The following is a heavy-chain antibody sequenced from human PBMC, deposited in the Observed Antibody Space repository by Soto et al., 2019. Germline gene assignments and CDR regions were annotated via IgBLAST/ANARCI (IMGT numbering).Heavy chain of an antibody. D-gene: IGHD3-3*01. V-gene: IGHV3-9*01. Sequence: EVQLVESGGGLVQPGRSLRLSCAASGFTFDDYAMHWVRQAPGKGLEWVSGISWNSGSIGYADSVKGRFTISRHNAKNSLYLQMNSLRAEDTALYYCAKGGLLEWLNAPANYWGQGTLVTVSS. CDR3: AKGGLLEWLNAPANY. J-gene: IGHJ4*02. CDR2: ISWNSGSI. CDR1: GFTFDDYA.